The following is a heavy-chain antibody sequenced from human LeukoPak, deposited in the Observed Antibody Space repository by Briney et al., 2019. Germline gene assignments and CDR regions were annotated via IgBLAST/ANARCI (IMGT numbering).Heavy chain of an antibody. D-gene: IGHD2-2*02. CDR1: GFTFDDYA. V-gene: IGHV3-43D*03. Sequence: GGSLRLSCAASGFTFDDYAMHWVRQAPGKGLEWVSLISWDGGSTYYADSVKGRFTISRGNSKNSLYLQMNSLRAEDTALYYCAKDIGAAIGYYYMDVWGKGTTVTVSS. CDR3: AKDIGAAIGYYYMDV. J-gene: IGHJ6*03. CDR2: ISWDGGST.